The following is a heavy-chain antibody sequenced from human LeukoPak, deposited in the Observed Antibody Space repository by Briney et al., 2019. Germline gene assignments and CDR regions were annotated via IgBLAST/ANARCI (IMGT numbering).Heavy chain of an antibody. Sequence: GGSLRLSCTGSGFTFGDYVMSWFRQAPGKGLEWVGFIRSKPYGGTTEYAASVKGRFTISRDDSKNIAYLQMNSLKTEDTAVFYCTRTGDYYDSSTYYYGLDYWGQGTLATVSS. D-gene: IGHD3-22*01. V-gene: IGHV3-49*03. CDR1: GFTFGDYV. CDR3: TRTGDYYDSSTYYYGLDY. J-gene: IGHJ4*02. CDR2: IRSKPYGGTT.